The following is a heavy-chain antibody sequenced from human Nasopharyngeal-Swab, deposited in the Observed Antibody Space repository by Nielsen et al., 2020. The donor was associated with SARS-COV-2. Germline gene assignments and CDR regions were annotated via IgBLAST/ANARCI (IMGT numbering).Heavy chain of an antibody. V-gene: IGHV3-21*01. CDR2: ISSSSSYI. D-gene: IGHD3-10*01. CDR3: ARDPMLYYYGLGSYSDYYYYYGMDV. Sequence: GESLKISCAASGFTFSSYSMNWVRQAPGKGLEWVSSISSSSSYIYYADSVKGRFTISRDNAKNSLYLQMNSLRAEDTAVYYCARDPMLYYYGLGSYSDYYYYYGMDVWGQGTTVTVSS. CDR1: GFTFSSYS. J-gene: IGHJ6*02.